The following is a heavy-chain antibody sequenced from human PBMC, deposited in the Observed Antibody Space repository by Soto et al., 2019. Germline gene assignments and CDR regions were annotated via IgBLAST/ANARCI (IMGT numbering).Heavy chain of an antibody. CDR2: LYYRGAT. D-gene: IGHD2-21*02. J-gene: IGHJ4*01. Sequence: SETLSLTCSVSVGSIKNTNYHWGWIRQPPGKGLEWIGTLYYRGATDYNPSLKTRVTISVDTSKNLLSLNLSSVTAADTAVYYCFGVMAATLDYWGQGTLVTVSS. V-gene: IGHV4-39*01. CDR1: VGSIKNTNYH. CDR3: FGVMAATLDY.